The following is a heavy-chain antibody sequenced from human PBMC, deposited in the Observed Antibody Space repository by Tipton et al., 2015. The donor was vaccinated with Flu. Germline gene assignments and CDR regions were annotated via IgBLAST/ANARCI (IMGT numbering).Heavy chain of an antibody. CDR3: ARGGGGTGTKNYYYYYGMDV. J-gene: IGHJ6*02. Sequence: QSGAEVKKPGASVKVSCKASGYTFTSYGISWVRQAPGQGLEWMGWISAYNGNTNYAQKLQGRVTMTTDTSTSTAYMELRSLRSDDTAVYCCARGGGGTGTKNYYYYYGMDVWGQGTTVTVSS. D-gene: IGHD1-7*01. CDR2: ISAYNGNT. V-gene: IGHV1-18*01. CDR1: GYTFTSYG.